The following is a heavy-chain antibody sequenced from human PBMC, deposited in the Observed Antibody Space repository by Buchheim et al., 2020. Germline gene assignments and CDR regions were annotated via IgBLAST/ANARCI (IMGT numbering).Heavy chain of an antibody. V-gene: IGHV3-48*03. CDR1: GFTFTSYE. Sequence: EVQLVESGGGLVQPGGSLRLSCAASGFTFTSYEMNWVRQAAGKGLEWVSYMSSGTTIYYADSVKGRFTISRDNAKHSLFLQMNSLRAEDTAIYYYARGRWSGYGMDVWGIGT. CDR3: ARGRWSGYGMDV. CDR2: MSSGTTI. J-gene: IGHJ6*04. D-gene: IGHD3-3*01.